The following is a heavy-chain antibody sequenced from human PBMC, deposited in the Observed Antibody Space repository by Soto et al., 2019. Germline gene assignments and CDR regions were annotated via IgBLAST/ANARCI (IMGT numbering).Heavy chain of an antibody. D-gene: IGHD5-18*01. CDR3: ARGDTAMAIVDY. Sequence: GWSLRLSCSASVFTGSRNYMSWVRQAPGKGLEWVSVIYSGGSTYYADSVKGRFTISRDNSKNTLYLQMNSLRAEDTAVYYCARGDTAMAIVDYWGQGTLVTVSS. V-gene: IGHV3-53*01. J-gene: IGHJ4*02. CDR1: VFTGSRNY. CDR2: IYSGGST.